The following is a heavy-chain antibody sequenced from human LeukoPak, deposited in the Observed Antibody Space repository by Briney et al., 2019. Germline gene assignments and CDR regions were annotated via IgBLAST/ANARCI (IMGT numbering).Heavy chain of an antibody. CDR2: ISGDGSST. CDR3: ARANLEYSYGHAY. D-gene: IGHD5-18*01. J-gene: IGHJ4*02. CDR1: GFTFSSYW. Sequence: GGSLRLSCAATGFTFSSYWMHWVRQVPGKGLVWVSRISGDGSSTSYADSVKGRFTISRDNAKNTLYLQMNSLRAEDTAVYYCARANLEYSYGHAYWGQGTLVTVSS. V-gene: IGHV3-74*01.